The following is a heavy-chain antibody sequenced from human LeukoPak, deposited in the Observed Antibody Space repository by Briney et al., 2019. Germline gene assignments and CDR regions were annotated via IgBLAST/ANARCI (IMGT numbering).Heavy chain of an antibody. Sequence: GGSLRLSCAASGFTFSSYWMSWVRQAPGKGLEWVANIKQDGSEKYYVDSVKGRFTISRDNAKNSLYLQMNSLRAEDTAVYYCARDLFSNLDGAFDIWGQGTMVTVSS. CDR2: IKQDGSEK. V-gene: IGHV3-7*01. D-gene: IGHD4-11*01. CDR3: ARDLFSNLDGAFDI. CDR1: GFTFSSYW. J-gene: IGHJ3*02.